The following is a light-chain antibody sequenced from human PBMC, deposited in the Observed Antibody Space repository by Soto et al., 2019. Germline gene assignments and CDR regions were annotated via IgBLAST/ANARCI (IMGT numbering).Light chain of an antibody. J-gene: IGKJ4*01. Sequence: DIVLTQSPGTLSSSPGERATLSCRASQSVSSDLAWYQQKPGQAPRLLIYGASTRATGIPARFSGSGSGTEGTITISRLETEDCAVYHCQQYGWSPLTFGGGTKVDIK. CDR2: GAS. CDR1: QSVSSD. CDR3: QQYGWSPLT. V-gene: IGKV3-20*01.